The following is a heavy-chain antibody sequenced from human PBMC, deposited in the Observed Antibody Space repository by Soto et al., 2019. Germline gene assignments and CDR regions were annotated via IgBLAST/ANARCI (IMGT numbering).Heavy chain of an antibody. CDR3: ARHPIPTTIFGVTPADL. Sequence: EVQLVQSGAEVKKPGESLKISCKGSGYSFTSYWIGWVRQMPGKGLEWMGIIYPGDSDTRYSPSFQGQVTISADKSISAAYLQWSSLKASDTAMYYCARHPIPTTIFGVTPADLWGRGTLVTVSS. CDR1: GYSFTSYW. CDR2: IYPGDSDT. D-gene: IGHD3-3*01. J-gene: IGHJ2*01. V-gene: IGHV5-51*01.